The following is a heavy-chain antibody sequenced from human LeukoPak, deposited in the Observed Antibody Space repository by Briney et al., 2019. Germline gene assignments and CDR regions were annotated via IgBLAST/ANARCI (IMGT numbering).Heavy chain of an antibody. V-gene: IGHV5-51*01. Sequence: GESLKISCKGSGYSFIHCWIACVRQMPGQGLEWMGIINPGDSDTKYSPSFQGQVTISVDKFIDTAYLQWSSLTASDTAMYYCARLTHYYDSSGYYRNYNWFDPWGQGTLVTVSS. CDR1: GYSFIHCW. J-gene: IGHJ5*02. D-gene: IGHD3-22*01. CDR2: INPGDSDT. CDR3: ARLTHYYDSSGYYRNYNWFDP.